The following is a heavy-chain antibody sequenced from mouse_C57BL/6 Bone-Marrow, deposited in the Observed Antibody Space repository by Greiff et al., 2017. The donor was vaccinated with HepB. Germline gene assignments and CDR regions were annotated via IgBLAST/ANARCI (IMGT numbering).Heavy chain of an antibody. CDR2: INPYNGGT. Sequence: VQLKQSGPVLVKPGASVKMSCKASGYTFTDYYMNWVKQSHGKSLEWIGVINPYNGGTSYNQKFKGKATLTVDKSSSTAYMELNSLTSEDSAVYYCARLGLRSERDYWGQGTTLTVSS. J-gene: IGHJ2*01. CDR1: GYTFTDYY. CDR3: ARLGLRSERDY. V-gene: IGHV1-19*01. D-gene: IGHD1-1*01.